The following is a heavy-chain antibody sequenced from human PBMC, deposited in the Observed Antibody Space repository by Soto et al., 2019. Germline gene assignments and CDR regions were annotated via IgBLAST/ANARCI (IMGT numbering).Heavy chain of an antibody. V-gene: IGHV2-5*01. CDR3: AHLYYDILIGYYPPTD. J-gene: IGHJ4*02. D-gene: IGHD3-9*01. CDR2: IYWNDDK. Sequence: SGPTLVNPTQTLTLTCTFSGFSLSTSGVGVGWIRQPPGKALEWLALIYWNDDKRYSPSLKSRLTITKDTSKNQVVLTMTNMDPVDTATYYCAHLYYDILIGYYPPTDWGQGTLVTVSS. CDR1: GFSLSTSGVG.